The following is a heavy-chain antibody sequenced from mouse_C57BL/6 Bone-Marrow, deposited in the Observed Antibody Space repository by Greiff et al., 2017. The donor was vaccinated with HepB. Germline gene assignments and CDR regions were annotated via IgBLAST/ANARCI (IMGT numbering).Heavy chain of an antibody. V-gene: IGHV5-4*01. CDR1: GFTFSSYA. CDR2: ISDGGSYT. CDR3: ARVITTVVEAMDY. Sequence: EVQRVESGGGLVKPGGSLKLSCAASGFTFSSYAMSWVRQTPEKRLEWVATISDGGSYTYYPDNVKGRFTISRDNAKNNLYLQMSHLKSEDTAMYYCARVITTVVEAMDYWGQGTSVTVSS. D-gene: IGHD1-1*01. J-gene: IGHJ4*01.